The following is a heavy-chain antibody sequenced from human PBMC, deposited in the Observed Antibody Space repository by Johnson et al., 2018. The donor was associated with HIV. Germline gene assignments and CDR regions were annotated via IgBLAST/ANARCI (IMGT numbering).Heavy chain of an antibody. J-gene: IGHJ3*02. V-gene: IGHV3-30*19. CDR3: ARKKDAAFDI. Sequence: QVQLVESGGGVVQPGRSLRLSCAASGFTFSSYGMHWVRQAPGKGLEWVAVIWYDGSTKYYADSVRGRFTISRDNSKNTLYLQMNSLRADDTAVYYCARKKDAAFDIWGQGTMVTVSS. CDR1: GFTFSSYG. CDR2: IWYDGSTK.